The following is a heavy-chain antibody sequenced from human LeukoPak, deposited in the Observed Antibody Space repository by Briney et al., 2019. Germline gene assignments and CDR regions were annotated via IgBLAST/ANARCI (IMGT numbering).Heavy chain of an antibody. Sequence: GGSLRLSCEGSRFTFSNYWVGWVRQAPGKGLEWVANIKDDGSQKNYIDSVKGRFTISRDNAKKSLYLQMNSLRVEDTAVYFCTRGGTMDVWGNGTTVTGSS. CDR2: IKDDGSQK. CDR1: RFTFSNYW. J-gene: IGHJ6*03. V-gene: IGHV3-7*01. CDR3: TRGGTMDV.